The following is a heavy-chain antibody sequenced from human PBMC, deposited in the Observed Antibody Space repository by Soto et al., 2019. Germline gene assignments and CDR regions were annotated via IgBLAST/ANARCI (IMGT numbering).Heavy chain of an antibody. Sequence: LRLSSAASGFTFSSYAMSWFRQAPGKGLEWVSAISGSGGSTYYADSVKGRVTISRDTSKNTLYLQMNSLRAEDTAVYYCARLPDYGDYYYYYYMDVWGKGTTVTVSS. V-gene: IGHV3-23*01. CDR3: ARLPDYGDYYYYYYMDV. CDR1: GFTFSSYA. D-gene: IGHD4-17*01. CDR2: ISGSGGST. J-gene: IGHJ6*03.